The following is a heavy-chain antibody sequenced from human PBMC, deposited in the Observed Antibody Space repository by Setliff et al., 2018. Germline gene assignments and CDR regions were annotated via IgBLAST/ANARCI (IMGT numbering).Heavy chain of an antibody. CDR2: IYYSGST. J-gene: IGHJ3*02. Sequence: SETLSLTCAVSGYSISSGYYWGWIRQHPGKGLEWIGYIYYSGSTYYNPSLKSRVTISVDTSKNQFSLKLSSVTAADTAVYYCARETMVRGERHAFDIWGQGTMVTVSS. D-gene: IGHD3-10*01. CDR3: ARETMVRGERHAFDI. CDR1: GYSISSGYY. V-gene: IGHV4-31*11.